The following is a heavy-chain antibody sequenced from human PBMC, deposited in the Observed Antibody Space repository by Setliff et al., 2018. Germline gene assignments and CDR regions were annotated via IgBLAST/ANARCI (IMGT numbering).Heavy chain of an antibody. CDR2: ISYDGINK. V-gene: IGHV3-30*07. Sequence: LSLSCAASGFTFNTYAMHWVRQAPGKGLEWLAVISYDGINKYYADSVKGRFTVSRDNAKNTLYLQMNSLRDEDTAVYYCAKCGGDHCCPLNYYYYMDVWGKGTTVTVSS. J-gene: IGHJ6*03. CDR3: AKCGGDHCCPLNYYYYMDV. CDR1: GFTFNTYA. D-gene: IGHD2-21*02.